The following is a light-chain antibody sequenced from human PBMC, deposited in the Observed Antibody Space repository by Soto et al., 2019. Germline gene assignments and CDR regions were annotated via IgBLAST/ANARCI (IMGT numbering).Light chain of an antibody. CDR3: QLYGSLLGT. V-gene: IGKV3-20*01. CDR1: QSVSSSY. J-gene: IGKJ4*01. Sequence: PSDQPLSPKERATLSCTDSQSVSSSYLAWYQQKPGQAPRLLIYGASSRATGIPDRFSGSGSGTDFTLACSRREPEDFAVYYCQLYGSLLGTFGGGTKVDIK. CDR2: GAS.